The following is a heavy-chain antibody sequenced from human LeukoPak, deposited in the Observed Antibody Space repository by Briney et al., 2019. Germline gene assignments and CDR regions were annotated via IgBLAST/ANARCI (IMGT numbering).Heavy chain of an antibody. J-gene: IGHJ6*03. CDR1: EFTFVRYA. Sequence: GGSLRLSCAASEFTFVRYAMTWGRQAPGKGLGWVSYISSSSFKIGYADSVKGRFTISRDNANNSLYLQMDSLRVEDTAVYYCVRDPYFGSRWYYYMDVWGKGTTVTVSS. CDR2: ISSSSFKI. V-gene: IGHV3-48*04. CDR3: VRDPYFGSRWYYYMDV. D-gene: IGHD6-13*01.